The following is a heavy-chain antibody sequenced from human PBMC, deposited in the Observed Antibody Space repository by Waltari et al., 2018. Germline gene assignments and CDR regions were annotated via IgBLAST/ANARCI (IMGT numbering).Heavy chain of an antibody. CDR1: GGSISSGSYY. Sequence: QVQLQESGPGLVKPSQTLSLTCTVSGGSISSGSYYWSWIRQPAGKGLEWIGYIYTSGSTNYNPSLKSRVTISVDTSKNQFSLKLSSVTAADTAVYYCARWVVATSSFDYWGQGTLVTVSS. D-gene: IGHD5-12*01. V-gene: IGHV4-61*09. CDR2: IYTSGST. CDR3: ARWVVATSSFDY. J-gene: IGHJ4*02.